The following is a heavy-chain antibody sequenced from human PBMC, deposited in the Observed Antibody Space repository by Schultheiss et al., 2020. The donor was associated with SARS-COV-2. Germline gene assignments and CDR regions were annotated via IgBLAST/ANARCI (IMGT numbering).Heavy chain of an antibody. CDR1: GFTFSSYA. J-gene: IGHJ6*03. CDR3: ARIGDLAPIAAAGTGDYYYYYYMDV. V-gene: IGHV3-64*04. CDR2: ISGSGGST. Sequence: GESLKISCAASGFTFSSYAMHWVRQAPGKGLEYVSAISGSGGSTYYADSVKGRFTISRDNSKNTLYLQMNSLRAEDTAVYYCARIGDLAPIAAAGTGDYYYYYYMDVWGKGTTVTVSS. D-gene: IGHD6-13*01.